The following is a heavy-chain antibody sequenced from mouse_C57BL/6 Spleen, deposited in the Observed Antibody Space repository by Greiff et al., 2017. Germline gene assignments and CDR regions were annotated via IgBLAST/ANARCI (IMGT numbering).Heavy chain of an antibody. CDR3: AREEDYYSNYGYAMDY. CDR1: GFTFSSYA. J-gene: IGHJ4*01. D-gene: IGHD2-5*01. Sequence: EVQRVESGGGLVKPGGSLKLSCAASGFTFSSYAMSWVRQTPEKRLEWVATISDGGSYTYYPDNVKGRFTISRDNAKNNLYLQMSHLKSEDTAMYYCAREEDYYSNYGYAMDYWGQGTSVTVSS. CDR2: ISDGGSYT. V-gene: IGHV5-4*01.